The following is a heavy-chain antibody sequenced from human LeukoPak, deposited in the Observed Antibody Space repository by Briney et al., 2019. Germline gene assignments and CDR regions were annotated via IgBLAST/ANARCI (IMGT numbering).Heavy chain of an antibody. D-gene: IGHD4-17*01. J-gene: IGHJ2*01. CDR1: GGSISSYY. CDR3: ARGEYGDYVSSWYFDL. Sequence: PSETLSLTCTVSGGSISSYYWSWIRQPPGKGLEWIGYIYYSGSTNYNPSLKSRVTISVDTSKNQFSLKLSSVTAADTAVYYCARGEYGDYVSSWYFDLWGRGTLVTVSS. V-gene: IGHV4-59*01. CDR2: IYYSGST.